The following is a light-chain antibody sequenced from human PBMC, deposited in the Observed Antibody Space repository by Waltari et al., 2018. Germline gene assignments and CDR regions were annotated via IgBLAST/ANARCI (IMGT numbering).Light chain of an antibody. CDR2: AAT. CDR1: RSINVF. J-gene: IGKJ2*01. Sequence: DIQMTQSPSSLSASIGDSVTITCRASRSINVFLHWYQQKPGKAPNLLIHAATRLQSGAPSRVSGTGSGTDFTLTISNLQPEDCATYYCQQSYDFPYTFGQGTNLEIK. CDR3: QQSYDFPYT. V-gene: IGKV1-39*01.